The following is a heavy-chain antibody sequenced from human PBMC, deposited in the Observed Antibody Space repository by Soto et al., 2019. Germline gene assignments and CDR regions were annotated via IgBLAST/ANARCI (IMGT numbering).Heavy chain of an antibody. CDR2: ISGSTDYL. J-gene: IGHJ4*02. Sequence: QVQLVESGGDLVKPGGSLRLSCAASGFTFTDYYMSWLRQAPGQGLQWLSYISGSTDYLNYADSVKGRFTISRDNANNLLYLQMTSLRADDTAVYYCARDLGLSSSNYFDFWGQGTLVTVSS. CDR3: ARDLGLSSSNYFDF. CDR1: GFTFTDYY. V-gene: IGHV3-11*05. D-gene: IGHD3-10*01.